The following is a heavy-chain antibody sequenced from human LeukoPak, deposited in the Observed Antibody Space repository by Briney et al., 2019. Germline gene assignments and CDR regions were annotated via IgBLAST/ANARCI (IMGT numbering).Heavy chain of an antibody. CDR3: AREVGGSYYGPTDH. Sequence: SETLSLTCTVSGGSISSGSYYWSWIRQPAGKGLEWIRRIYTSGNTYYNPSLKSRVTISVDTSKNQFSLKLSSVTAADTAMYYCAREVGGSYYGPTDHWGQGTLVTVST. CDR2: IYTSGNT. D-gene: IGHD3-10*01. V-gene: IGHV4-61*02. J-gene: IGHJ4*02. CDR1: GGSISSGSYY.